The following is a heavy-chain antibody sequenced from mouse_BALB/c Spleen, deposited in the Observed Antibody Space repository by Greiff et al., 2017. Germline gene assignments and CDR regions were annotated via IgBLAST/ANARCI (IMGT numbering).Heavy chain of an antibody. D-gene: IGHD2-4*01. Sequence: QVQLKQSGAELMKPGASVKISCKATGYTFSSYWLAWVKQRPGHGLEWIGEILPGSGSTNYNEKFKGKATFTADTSSNTAYMQLSSLTSEDSAVYYCARWNDYDVYFDYWGQGTTLTVSS. V-gene: IGHV1-9*01. CDR3: ARWNDYDVYFDY. CDR1: GYTFSSYW. CDR2: ILPGSGST. J-gene: IGHJ2*01.